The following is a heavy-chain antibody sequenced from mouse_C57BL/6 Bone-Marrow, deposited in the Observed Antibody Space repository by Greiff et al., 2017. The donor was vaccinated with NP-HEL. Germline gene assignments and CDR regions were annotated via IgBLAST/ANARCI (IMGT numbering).Heavy chain of an antibody. J-gene: IGHJ3*01. CDR1: GFSLTSYA. D-gene: IGHD4-1*01. V-gene: IGHV2-9-1*01. CDR2: LWTGGGT. Sequence: QVQLKQSGPGLVAPSQSLSITCTVSGFSLTSYAISWVRQPPGKGLEWLGVLWTGGGTNYNSALISRLSISKDNSKSHVFLKMNSLQTDDTARYYCARCLTGTVAYWGQGTLVTVSA. CDR3: ARCLTGTVAY.